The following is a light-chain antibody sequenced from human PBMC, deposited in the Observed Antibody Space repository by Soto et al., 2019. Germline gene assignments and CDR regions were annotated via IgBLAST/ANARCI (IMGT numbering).Light chain of an antibody. J-gene: IGLJ2*01. V-gene: IGLV2-11*01. CDR2: DVS. Sequence: QSVLTQPRSVSGSPGHSVTLSCTGTSSDVGGYNYISWYQHHPGKAPKVMIYDVSKRPSGVPDRFSGSKSGNTVSLTISGLQAEDEADYYCCSYPARDTWVLGGRTK. CDR1: SSDVGGYNY. CDR3: CSYPARDTWV.